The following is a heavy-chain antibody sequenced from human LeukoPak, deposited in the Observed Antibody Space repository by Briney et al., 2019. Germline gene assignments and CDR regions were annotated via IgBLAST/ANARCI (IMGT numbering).Heavy chain of an antibody. J-gene: IGHJ4*02. CDR1: GFTFSSYS. V-gene: IGHV3-21*01. D-gene: IGHD1-26*01. Sequence: GGSLRLSCAASGFTFSSYSMNWVRQAPGKGLEWVSSISSSRSYIYYADSVKGRFTIPRDNAKNSLYLQMNSLSAEDTAVYYCARDRTRQWELLRNFDYWGQGTLVTVSS. CDR2: ISSSRSYI. CDR3: ARDRTRQWELLRNFDY.